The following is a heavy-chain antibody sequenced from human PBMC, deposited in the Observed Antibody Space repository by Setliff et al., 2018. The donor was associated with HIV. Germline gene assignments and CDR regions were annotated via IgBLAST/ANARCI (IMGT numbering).Heavy chain of an antibody. CDR3: ARDYFDSSAYHYGFGAFDI. CDR2: INPSGGRT. CDR1: GYTFTGYY. V-gene: IGHV1-46*01. J-gene: IGHJ3*02. Sequence: ASVKVSCKASGYTFTGYYMHWVRQAPGQGLEWMGLINPSGGRTSYAQKFQGRVTMTRDTSTSTVYMELSSLRSEDTAVYYCARDYFDSSAYHYGFGAFDIWGQGTMVTVSS. D-gene: IGHD3-22*01.